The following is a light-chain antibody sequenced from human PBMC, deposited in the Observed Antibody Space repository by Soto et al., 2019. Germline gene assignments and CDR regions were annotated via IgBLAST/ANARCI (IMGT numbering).Light chain of an antibody. CDR3: QKYNSAPRT. CDR1: QSISNY. V-gene: IGKV1-27*01. J-gene: IGKJ1*01. CDR2: AAS. Sequence: IHMTHAPSTLSASVVYRVTITCLASQSISNYLAWYQQKPGKVPKLLIYAASTLQSGVPSRFSGSGSGTDFTLTISSLQPEDVATYYCQKYNSAPRTFGQGTKVDIK.